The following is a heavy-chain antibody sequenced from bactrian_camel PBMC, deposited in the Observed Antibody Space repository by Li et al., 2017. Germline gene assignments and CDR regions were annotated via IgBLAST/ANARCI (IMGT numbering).Heavy chain of an antibody. D-gene: IGHD2*01. CDR3: AAQTDVCPYSDRDVPEFDWPD. Sequence: VQLVESGGGSLSVQAGGSLTLSCTVPGFTTHGCGMDRYRQATGKQREWVAAIYRGGRTTYYPDSVKGRFAISQDSAENTLSLQMNSLKPEDTAMYYCAAQTDVCPYSDRDVPEFDWPDWGQGTQVTVS. J-gene: IGHJ4*01. CDR2: IYRGGRTT. CDR1: GFTTHGCG. V-gene: IGHV3S40*01.